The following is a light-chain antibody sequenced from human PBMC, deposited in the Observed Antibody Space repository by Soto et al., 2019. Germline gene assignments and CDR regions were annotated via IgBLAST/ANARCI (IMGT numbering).Light chain of an antibody. Sequence: QSALTQPASVSGSPGQSITISCTGTSSDVGGYNYVSWYQQHPGKAPKLMIYDVSKRPSGVPDRFSGSKSGNTASLTVSGLQAEDEADYYCSSYAGSNASFGTGTKVTVL. CDR3: SSYAGSNAS. CDR2: DVS. CDR1: SSDVGGYNY. V-gene: IGLV2-8*01. J-gene: IGLJ1*01.